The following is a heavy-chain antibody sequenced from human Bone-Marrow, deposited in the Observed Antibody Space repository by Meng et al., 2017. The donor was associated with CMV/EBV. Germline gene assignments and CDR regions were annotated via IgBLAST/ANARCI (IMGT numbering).Heavy chain of an antibody. CDR3: AKAAVFEKIVVVPTAIDS. CDR1: GFTFKTYT. D-gene: IGHD2-2*01. Sequence: GSLRLSCAASGFTFKTYTMNWVRQAPGQGLEWVSSISATSSSIYYADSVKGRFTISRDNAKNPLFLQMNSLRVEDTAMYYCAKAAVFEKIVVVPTAIDSWGRGTLVTVSS. V-gene: IGHV3-21*04. CDR2: ISATSSSI. J-gene: IGHJ5*01.